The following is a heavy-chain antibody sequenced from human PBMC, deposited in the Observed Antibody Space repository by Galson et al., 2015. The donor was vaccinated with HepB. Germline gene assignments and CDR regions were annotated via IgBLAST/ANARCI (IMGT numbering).Heavy chain of an antibody. V-gene: IGHV3-30-3*01. J-gene: IGHJ3*02. CDR2: ISYDGSNK. CDR3: AREINDAFDI. Sequence: SLRLSCAASGFTFSSYAMHWVRQAPGKGLEWVAVISYDGSNKYYADSVKGRFTISRDNSKNTLYLQMNSLRAEDTAVYYCAREINDAFDIWGQGTMVTVSS. CDR1: GFTFSSYA.